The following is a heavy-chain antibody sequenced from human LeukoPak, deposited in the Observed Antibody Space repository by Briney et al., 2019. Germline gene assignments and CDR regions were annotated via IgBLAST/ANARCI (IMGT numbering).Heavy chain of an antibody. CDR1: GFSFSNYY. D-gene: IGHD1-26*01. J-gene: IGHJ4*02. Sequence: GGSLRLSCVVSGFSFSNYYMSWIRQAPGKGLEWVSYISSSGTTIYYADSVKGRFTISRDNAKNSLYLQMNSLRAEDTAVYYCARRRDSGSLQHFDYWGQGTLVTVSS. CDR3: ARRRDSGSLQHFDY. CDR2: ISSSGTTI. V-gene: IGHV3-11*01.